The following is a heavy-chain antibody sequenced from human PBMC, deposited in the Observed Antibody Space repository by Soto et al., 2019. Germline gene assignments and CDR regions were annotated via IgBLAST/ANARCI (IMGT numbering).Heavy chain of an antibody. CDR1: GGSISSSSYY. CDR3: ARVRAVAGTVWFDP. D-gene: IGHD6-19*01. J-gene: IGHJ5*02. V-gene: IGHV4-39*01. CDR2: IYYSGST. Sequence: PSETLSLTCTVSGGSISSSSYYWGWIRQPPGKGLEWIGSIYYSGSTYYNPSLKSRVTISVDTSKNQFSLKLSSVTAADTAVYYCARVRAVAGTVWFDPRGQGTLLTVSS.